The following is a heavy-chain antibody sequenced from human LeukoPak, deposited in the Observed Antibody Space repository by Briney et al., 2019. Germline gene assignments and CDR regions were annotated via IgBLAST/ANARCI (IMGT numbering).Heavy chain of an antibody. J-gene: IGHJ4*02. CDR3: ACSYDFWSGPDY. D-gene: IGHD3-3*01. CDR1: GFTFSDYY. CDR2: ISSGSTI. Sequence: GGSLRLSCAASGFTFSDYYMSWIRQAPGKGLEWVSYISSGSTIYYADSVKGRFTISRDNAKNSLYLQVNSLRAEDTAVYYCACSYDFWSGPDYWGQGTLVTVSS. V-gene: IGHV3-11*01.